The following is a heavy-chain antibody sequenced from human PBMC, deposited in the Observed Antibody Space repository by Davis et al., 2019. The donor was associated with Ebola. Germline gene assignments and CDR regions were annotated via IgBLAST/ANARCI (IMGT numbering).Heavy chain of an antibody. V-gene: IGHV5-51*01. CDR2: IHPSDSDT. J-gene: IGHJ4*02. Sequence: KVSCKASGYSFSTHWIGWVRQVPGKGLEWMGIIHPSDSDTRYSPSFQGQVTFSVDKSNNTAYLYWSTLKASDTATYYCARPIPDCTPGVCNYFFDNWGQGTLVTVSA. CDR1: GYSFSTHW. CDR3: ARPIPDCTPGVCNYFFDN. D-gene: IGHD2-8*01.